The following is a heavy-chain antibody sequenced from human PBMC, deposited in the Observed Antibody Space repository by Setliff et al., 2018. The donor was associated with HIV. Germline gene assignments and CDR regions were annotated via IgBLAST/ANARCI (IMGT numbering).Heavy chain of an antibody. V-gene: IGHV4-39*07. Sequence: SETLSLTCTVSGGSISSSNYYWGWIRQPPGKGLEWIGSIYYSGTTYYNPSLKSRVTMSVDTSKNQFSLRLSSVTAADTATYYCARAFFFDTSDYRSYYHYMDVWGKGTTVTVSS. CDR3: ARAFFFDTSDYRSYYHYMDV. D-gene: IGHD3-22*01. CDR1: GGSISSSNYY. J-gene: IGHJ6*03. CDR2: IYYSGTT.